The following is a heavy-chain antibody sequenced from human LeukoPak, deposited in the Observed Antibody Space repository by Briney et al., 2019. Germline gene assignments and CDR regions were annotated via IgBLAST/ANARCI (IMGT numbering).Heavy chain of an antibody. CDR2: IIPILGIA. CDR1: GGTFSSYA. CDR3: ARDLHLFAAAGTAQATVVGSNYGMDV. J-gene: IGHJ6*02. V-gene: IGHV1-69*04. Sequence: AASVKVSCKASGGTFSSYAISWVRQAPGQGLEWMGRIIPILGIANYAQKFQGRVTITADKSTSTAYMELSSLRSEDTAVYYCARDLHLFAAAGTAQATVVGSNYGMDVWGQGTTVTVSS. D-gene: IGHD6-13*01.